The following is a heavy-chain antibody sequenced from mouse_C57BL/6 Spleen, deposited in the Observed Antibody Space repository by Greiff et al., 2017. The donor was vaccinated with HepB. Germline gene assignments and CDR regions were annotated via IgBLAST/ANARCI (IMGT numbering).Heavy chain of an antibody. CDR3: GITTVVGAMDY. J-gene: IGHJ4*01. CDR2: IHPNSGST. V-gene: IGHV1-64*01. CDR1: GYTFTSYW. Sequence: QVQLQQPGAELVKPGASVKLSCKASGYTFTSYWMHWVKQRPGQGLEWIGMIHPNSGSTNYNEKFKSKATLTVDKSSSTAYKQLSSLTSEDSAVYYCGITTVVGAMDYWGQGTSVTVSS. D-gene: IGHD1-1*01.